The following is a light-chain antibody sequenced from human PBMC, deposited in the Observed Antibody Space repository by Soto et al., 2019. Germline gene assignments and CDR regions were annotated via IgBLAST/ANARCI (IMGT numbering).Light chain of an antibody. J-gene: IGKJ1*01. Sequence: DIQMTQSPSSVSASVGDRVTITCRASQGISSWLAWYQQKPGKAPKLLIYAASSLQIGVTSRFSGCGSGTDFTLAISSLQPEYFATYYCKHANSFPWTFGKGTKVEIK. V-gene: IGKV1-12*01. CDR1: QGISSW. CDR3: KHANSFPWT. CDR2: AAS.